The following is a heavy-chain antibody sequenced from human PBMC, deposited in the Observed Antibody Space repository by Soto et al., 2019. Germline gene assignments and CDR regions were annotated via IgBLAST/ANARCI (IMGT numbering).Heavy chain of an antibody. CDR2: MSGTGGST. CDR3: AKARFSSGWSPSYFDY. D-gene: IGHD6-19*01. J-gene: IGHJ4*02. Sequence: VQLLESGGGLVQPGRSLRLSCAASGFTFSSYAMNWVRQAPGKGLEWVSAMSGTGGSTYYADSVKGRLTISRHNSKITRYLRMNSLRVEETALFYGAKARFSSGWSPSYFDYCGQGTLVTSSS. V-gene: IGHV3-23*01. CDR1: GFTFSSYA.